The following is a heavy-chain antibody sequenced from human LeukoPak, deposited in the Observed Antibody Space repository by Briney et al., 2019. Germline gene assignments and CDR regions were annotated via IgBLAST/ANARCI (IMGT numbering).Heavy chain of an antibody. CDR3: ATSRDVLLWFGELY. CDR1: GFTFSSYW. D-gene: IGHD3-10*01. J-gene: IGHJ4*02. Sequence: GGSLRLSCAASGFTFSSYWMSWVRQAPGKVLEWVANIKQDGSEKYYVDSVKGRFTISRDNAKNSLYLQMNSLRAEDTAVYYCATSRDVLLWFGELYWGQGTLVTVSS. V-gene: IGHV3-7*01. CDR2: IKQDGSEK.